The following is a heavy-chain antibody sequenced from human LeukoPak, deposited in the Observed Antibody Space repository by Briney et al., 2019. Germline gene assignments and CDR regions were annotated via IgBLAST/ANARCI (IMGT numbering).Heavy chain of an antibody. Sequence: SETLSLTCAVYGGSFSGYYWSWIRQPPGKGLEWIGYIYYSGSTNYNPSLKSRVTISVDTSKNQFSLKLSSVTAADTAVYYCARQWPLYYFDYWGQGTLVTVSS. CDR1: GGSFSGYY. CDR2: IYYSGST. V-gene: IGHV4-59*08. D-gene: IGHD5-12*01. J-gene: IGHJ4*02. CDR3: ARQWPLYYFDY.